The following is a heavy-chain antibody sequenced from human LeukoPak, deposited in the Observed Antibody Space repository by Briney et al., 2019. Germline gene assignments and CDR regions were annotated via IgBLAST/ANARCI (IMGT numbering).Heavy chain of an antibody. CDR2: IKSKTDGGTT. J-gene: IGHJ4*02. CDR1: GFTFSDYY. V-gene: IGHV3-15*01. CDR3: TTVVGGITMDY. Sequence: GGSLRLSCAASGFTFSDYYMSWIRQAPGKGLEWVGRIKSKTDGGTTDYAAPVKGRFTISRDDSKNTLYLQMNSLKTEDTAVYYCTTVVGGITMDYWGQGTLVTVSS. D-gene: IGHD3-3*01.